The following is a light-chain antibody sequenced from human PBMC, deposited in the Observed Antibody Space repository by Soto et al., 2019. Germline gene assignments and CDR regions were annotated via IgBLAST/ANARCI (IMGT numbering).Light chain of an antibody. V-gene: IGKV1-39*01. CDR1: QSISTY. CDR3: QQSYTTFSWT. CDR2: AAS. J-gene: IGKJ1*01. Sequence: IQMTQSPSSLSASVGDRVTIPCRASQSISTYLNWYQQKPGKAPKLLIYAASSLHSGVPSRFSGSGSGTDFTLTISGLQPDDFATYYCQQSYTTFSWTFGEGTRVEI.